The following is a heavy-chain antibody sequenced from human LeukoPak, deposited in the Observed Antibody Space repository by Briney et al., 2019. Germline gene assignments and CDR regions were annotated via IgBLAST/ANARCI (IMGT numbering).Heavy chain of an antibody. D-gene: IGHD1-26*01. CDR2: ISGSGGST. J-gene: IGHJ4*02. Sequence: GGSLRLSCAASGFTFSSYAMSWVRQAPGKGLEWVSGISGSGGSTYYADSVKGRFTISRDNSKNTLYLQMNSLRAEDTAVYYCAKVLSGSYYGDYWGQGTLVTVSS. CDR1: GFTFSSYA. V-gene: IGHV3-23*01. CDR3: AKVLSGSYYGDY.